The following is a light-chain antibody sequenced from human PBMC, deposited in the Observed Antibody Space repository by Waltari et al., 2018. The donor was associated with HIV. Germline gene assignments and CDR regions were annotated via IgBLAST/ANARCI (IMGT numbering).Light chain of an antibody. V-gene: IGLV2-11*01. Sequence: QSALTQPRSVSGSPGQSVTISCTGTSSDVGGYNYVSWYQQHPGKAPKVIIYDVTNRPSGVPDRFSGSKSGNTASLTISGLQAEDEADYYCCSFVGGYTVVFGGGTNLTVL. CDR3: CSFVGGYTVV. CDR2: DVT. CDR1: SSDVGGYNY. J-gene: IGLJ3*02.